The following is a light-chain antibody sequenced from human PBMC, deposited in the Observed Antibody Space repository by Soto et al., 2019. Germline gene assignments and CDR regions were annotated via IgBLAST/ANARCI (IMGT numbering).Light chain of an antibody. J-gene: IGKJ5*01. CDR2: RAS. CDR1: QAVNTR. Sequence: EIVLTQSPATLSAFPGDRVTLSCRASQAVNTRLAWYQHKPGQAPRLLIFRASTRATAVPDRFSGSGSGTDFTLTITSLQSDDFAVYFCQQYSDWPITFGQGTRLEI. V-gene: IGKV3-15*01. CDR3: QQYSDWPIT.